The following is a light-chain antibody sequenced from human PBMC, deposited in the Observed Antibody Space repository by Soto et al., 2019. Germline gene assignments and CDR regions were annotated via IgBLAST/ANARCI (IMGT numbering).Light chain of an antibody. CDR1: HTVSSTY. J-gene: IGKJ4*01. Sequence: EIVLTQSPVTLSLSPGERASLSCRASHTVSSTYLAWYQQKPGQAPRLLIYGVSSRATGIPDRFSGSGSGTDFTLTISSLQPEDFATYYCQQGDSFPLTFGGGTKVDIK. V-gene: IGKV3-20*01. CDR3: QQGDSFPLT. CDR2: GVS.